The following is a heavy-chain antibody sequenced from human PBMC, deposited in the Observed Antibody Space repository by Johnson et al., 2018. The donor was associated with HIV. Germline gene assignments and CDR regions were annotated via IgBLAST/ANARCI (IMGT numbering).Heavy chain of an antibody. J-gene: IGHJ3*02. CDR1: AFTFSSYA. D-gene: IGHD4-11*01. CDR2: ISYDGSNK. V-gene: IGHV3-30-3*01. Sequence: QVQLVESGGGVVRPGGSLTLSCEASAFTFSSYAMHWVRQAPGKGLEWVAVISYDGSNKYYADSVKGRFTISRDNSKNTLYLQMNSLRAEDTAVYYCAREKTTPDAFDIWGQGTMVTVSS. CDR3: AREKTTPDAFDI.